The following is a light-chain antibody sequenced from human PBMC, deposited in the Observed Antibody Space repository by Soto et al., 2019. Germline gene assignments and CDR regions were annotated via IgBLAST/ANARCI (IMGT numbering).Light chain of an antibody. J-gene: IGKJ5*01. CDR2: GAS. CDR1: QSVSNNY. CDR3: QRYGSSIT. V-gene: IGKV3-20*01. Sequence: EIVLTQSPGTLSLSPGERATLSCRASQSVSNNYLAWYQQKPGQAPRLLIYGASHRAAGIPDRFSGRGSGTDFALTIRRLEPEDFAVYYCQRYGSSITFGQGTRLEIK.